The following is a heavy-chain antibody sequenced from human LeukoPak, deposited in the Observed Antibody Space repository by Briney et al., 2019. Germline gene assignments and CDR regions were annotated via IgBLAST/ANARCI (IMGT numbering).Heavy chain of an antibody. Sequence: SETLSLTCAVYGGSFSDYYWSWIRQPPGKGLEWIAYIHDSGSTYNNPSLKSRLSISIDTSKNQFSLKLNSVTAADTAVYYCARVVAAAGNNWFDPWGQGTLVTVSS. CDR3: ARVVAAAGNNWFDP. CDR2: IHDSGST. D-gene: IGHD6-13*01. J-gene: IGHJ5*02. V-gene: IGHV4-34*11. CDR1: GGSFSDYY.